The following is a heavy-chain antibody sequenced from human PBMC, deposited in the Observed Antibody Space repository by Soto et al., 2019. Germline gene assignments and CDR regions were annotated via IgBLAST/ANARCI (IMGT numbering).Heavy chain of an antibody. V-gene: IGHV3-43*01. CDR2: ISWDGGST. D-gene: IGHD1-26*01. CDR3: AKDLVGATLYYYYGMDV. CDR1: GFTFDDYT. Sequence: EVQLVESGGVVVQPGGSLRLSCAASGFTFDDYTMHWVRQAPGKGLEWVSLISWDGGSTYYADSVKGRFTISRDNSKNSLYLQMNSLRTEDTAVYYCAKDLVGATLYYYYGMDVWGQGTTVTVSS. J-gene: IGHJ6*02.